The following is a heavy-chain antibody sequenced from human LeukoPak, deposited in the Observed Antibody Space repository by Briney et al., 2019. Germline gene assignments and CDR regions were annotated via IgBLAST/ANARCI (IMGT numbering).Heavy chain of an antibody. D-gene: IGHD3-10*01. V-gene: IGHV3-30*02. CDR1: GFTFSNYG. CDR3: ATVFYYGSGSYFPLGF. Sequence: PGGSLRLSCAASGFTFSNYGMHWVRQAPGKGLEWVAFIRYDGSNKFYADSVKGRFTISRDSSKNTLYLQLSSLRAEDTAVYYCATVFYYGSGSYFPLGFWGQGTLVTVSS. J-gene: IGHJ4*02. CDR2: IRYDGSNK.